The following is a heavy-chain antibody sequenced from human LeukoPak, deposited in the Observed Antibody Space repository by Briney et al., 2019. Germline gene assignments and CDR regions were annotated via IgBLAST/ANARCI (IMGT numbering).Heavy chain of an antibody. CDR2: ISGSGGST. D-gene: IGHD6-13*01. V-gene: IGHV3-23*01. CDR1: GFTFSSYA. Sequence: GGSLRLSCAAPGFTFSSYAMSWVRQAPGKGLEWVSAISGSGGSTYYADSVKGRFTISRDNSKNTLYLQMNSLRAEDTAVYYCAKDRTEGSSSYLDYWGQGTLVTVSS. J-gene: IGHJ4*02. CDR3: AKDRTEGSSSYLDY.